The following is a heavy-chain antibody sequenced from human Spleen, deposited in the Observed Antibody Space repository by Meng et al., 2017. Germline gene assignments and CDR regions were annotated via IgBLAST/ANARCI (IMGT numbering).Heavy chain of an antibody. V-gene: IGHV4-34*01. CDR2: INHRWST. Sequence: VQLHLWCSGLLKPSGALALTCGFSGGSFSDYYWSWIRQPPVKWLEWIGEINHRWSTNYNPSLGSRANISVDTSQNNLSLKQISVTAAGSAVYDGARGPTTMAHDFDYWGQGTLVTVSS. D-gene: IGHD1-1*01. CDR3: ARGPTTMAHDFDY. CDR1: GGSFSDYY. J-gene: IGHJ4*02.